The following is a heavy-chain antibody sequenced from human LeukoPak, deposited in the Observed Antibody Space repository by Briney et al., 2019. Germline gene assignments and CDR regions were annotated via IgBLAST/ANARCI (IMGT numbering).Heavy chain of an antibody. CDR2: ISSSGSTI. J-gene: IGHJ4*02. CDR3: ARDRHLSGYYYDSSGSVFDY. V-gene: IGHV3-11*01. D-gene: IGHD3-22*01. Sequence: PGGSLRLSCAASGFTFSDYYMSWIRQAPGKGLEWVSHISSSGSTIYYADSVKGRFTISRDNAKNSLYLQMNSLRAEDTAVYYCARDRHLSGYYYDSSGSVFDYWGQGTLVTVSS. CDR1: GFTFSDYY.